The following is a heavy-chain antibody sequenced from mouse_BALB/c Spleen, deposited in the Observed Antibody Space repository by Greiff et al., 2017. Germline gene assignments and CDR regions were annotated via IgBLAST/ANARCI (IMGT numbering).Heavy chain of an antibody. CDR3: ARQGTGTAWFAY. J-gene: IGHJ3*01. V-gene: IGHV5-12-2*01. CDR1: GFTFSSYT. D-gene: IGHD4-1*01. Sequence: EVHLVESGGGLVQPGGSLKLSCAASGFTFSSYTMSWVRQTPEKRLEWVAYISNGGGRTYYPDTVKGRFTISRDNAKNTLYLQMSSLKSEDTAMYYCARQGTGTAWFAYWGQGTLVTVSA. CDR2: ISNGGGRT.